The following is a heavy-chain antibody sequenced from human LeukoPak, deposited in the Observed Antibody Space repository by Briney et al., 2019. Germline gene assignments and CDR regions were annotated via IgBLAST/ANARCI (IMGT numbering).Heavy chain of an antibody. Sequence: GRSLRLSCAASGFTFSSYGMHWVRQAPGKGLEWVAVISYDGSNKYYADSVKGRFTISRDNSKNTLYLQMNSLRAEDTAVYYCAKAWYYYGSGRSYYFDYWGQGTLVTVSS. D-gene: IGHD3-10*01. V-gene: IGHV3-30*18. J-gene: IGHJ4*02. CDR1: GFTFSSYG. CDR3: AKAWYYYGSGRSYYFDY. CDR2: ISYDGSNK.